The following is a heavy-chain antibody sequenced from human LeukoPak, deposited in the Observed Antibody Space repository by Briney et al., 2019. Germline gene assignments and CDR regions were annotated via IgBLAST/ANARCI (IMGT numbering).Heavy chain of an antibody. CDR2: IYFSGST. J-gene: IGHJ4*02. D-gene: IGHD6-13*01. V-gene: IGHV4-39*01. CDR3: ARFSSSWIYYFDF. Sequence: PSETLSLTCFVSGGSISSSSTYYWGWIRQPPGKGLEWIGSIYFSGSTHYNSSLKRRVTISVHTSKNQFSLTLSSVTATDTATYYCARFSSSWIYYFDFWGQGTLVTASS. CDR1: GGSISSSSTYY.